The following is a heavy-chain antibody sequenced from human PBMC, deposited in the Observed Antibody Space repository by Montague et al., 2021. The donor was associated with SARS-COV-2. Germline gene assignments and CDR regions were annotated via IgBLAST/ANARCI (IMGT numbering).Heavy chain of an antibody. Sequence: SETLSLTCSVSGASISSHYWSRIRQSPGKGLEWIGYIYYSGTTIYNPSLESRVTISVDTSSNVFSLKLRSVTAADTAIYYCARYEAVADAFDIWGQGTVVTVS. CDR3: ARYEAVADAFDI. CDR2: IYYSGTT. CDR1: GASISSHY. V-gene: IGHV4-59*11. D-gene: IGHD6-19*01. J-gene: IGHJ3*02.